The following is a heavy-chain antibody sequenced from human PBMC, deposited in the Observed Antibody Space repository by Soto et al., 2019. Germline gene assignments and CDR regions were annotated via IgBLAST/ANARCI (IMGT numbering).Heavy chain of an antibody. D-gene: IGHD7-27*01. Sequence: QVQLVESGGGVVQPGRSLRLSCAASGFTFSSYGMHWVQQAPGKGLEWVAVIWYDGSNKYYADSVKGRFTIPRDNSKNTLYLQMNGMSAEEKAVYYCAREWGPMYCMDVWGQGTTVTVSS. CDR3: AREWGPMYCMDV. CDR2: IWYDGSNK. J-gene: IGHJ6*02. CDR1: GFTFSSYG. V-gene: IGHV3-33*01.